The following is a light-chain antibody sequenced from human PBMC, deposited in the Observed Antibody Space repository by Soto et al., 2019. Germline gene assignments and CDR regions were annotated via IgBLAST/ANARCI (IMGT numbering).Light chain of an antibody. J-gene: IGKJ2*01. CDR1: QSLLHSNGYNY. Sequence: DIVMTQSPLSLPVTPGEPASISCRSSQSLLHSNGYNYLDWYLQKPGQSPQLLIYLGSNRASGVPGRFSGSGSDTDFTLKISRVEAEDVGVYYCMQALQTPPYTFGQGTKLEIK. CDR2: LGS. CDR3: MQALQTPPYT. V-gene: IGKV2-28*01.